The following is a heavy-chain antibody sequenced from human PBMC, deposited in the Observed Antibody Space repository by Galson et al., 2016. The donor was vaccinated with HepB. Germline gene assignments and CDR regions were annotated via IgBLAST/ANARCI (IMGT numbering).Heavy chain of an antibody. CDR1: GGTFNSYI. V-gene: IGHV1-69*13. Sequence: SVKVSCKASGGTFNSYIINWVRQAPGQGLEWMGRIIPIFATTNYAQHFQDRVTITADESTSTAYMELSSLRSDDTAVYYCAKVRAYYYGSERYYFDHWGQGTLVTVSS. CDR2: IIPIFATT. D-gene: IGHD3-10*01. J-gene: IGHJ4*02. CDR3: AKVRAYYYGSERYYFDH.